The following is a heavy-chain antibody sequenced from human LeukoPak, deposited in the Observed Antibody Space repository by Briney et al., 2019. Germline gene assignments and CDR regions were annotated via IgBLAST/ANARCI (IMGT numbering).Heavy chain of an antibody. CDR3: ANGDGFDY. V-gene: IGHV3-7*01. CDR1: GFTFSTYW. D-gene: IGHD5-24*01. CDR2: IKQDGSEK. Sequence: GGSLRLSCATSGFTFSTYWMSWVRQAPGKGLEWVANIKQDGSEKYYADSVTGRFTISRDNANNLLYLQMNSLRVEDTAGYYCANGDGFDYWGQGTLVTVSS. J-gene: IGHJ4*02.